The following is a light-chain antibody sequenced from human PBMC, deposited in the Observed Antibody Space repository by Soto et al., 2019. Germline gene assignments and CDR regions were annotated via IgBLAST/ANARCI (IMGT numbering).Light chain of an antibody. V-gene: IGKV1-5*01. Sequence: DIQMTQSPSTLSASLGDRVTITCRASQSISSWLAWYEQKQRKAPKLLIYDASSLESGVPSRFSGSGSGTELTLTISSLQPDDFATYYCQQYNSYSLTFGQGTKVDIK. CDR1: QSISSW. J-gene: IGKJ1*01. CDR2: DAS. CDR3: QQYNSYSLT.